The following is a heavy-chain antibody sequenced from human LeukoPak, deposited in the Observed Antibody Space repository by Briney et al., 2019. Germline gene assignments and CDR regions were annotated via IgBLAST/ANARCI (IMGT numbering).Heavy chain of an antibody. V-gene: IGHV3-30-3*01. CDR1: GFTFSSYA. CDR3: ARGASGTRGAFDI. J-gene: IGHJ3*02. D-gene: IGHD1-26*01. CDR2: ISYDGSNK. Sequence: LAGGSLRLSCAASGFTFSSYAMHWVRQAPGKGLEWVAVISYDGSNKYYADSVKGRFTISRDNSKNTLYLQMNSLRAEDTAVYYCARGASGTRGAFDIWGQGTMVTVSS.